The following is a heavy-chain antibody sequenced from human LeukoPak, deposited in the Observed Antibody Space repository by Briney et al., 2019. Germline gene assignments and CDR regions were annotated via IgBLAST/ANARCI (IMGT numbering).Heavy chain of an antibody. V-gene: IGHV4-59*01. D-gene: IGHD3-10*01. CDR2: IYYSGST. Sequence: NPSETLSLTCTVSGGSISSYYWSWIRQPPGKGLEWIGYIYYSGSTNYNPSLKSRVTISVDTSKNQFSLKLSSVTAADTAVYYCARDTYGSGSYYNGPYYYGMDVWGQGTTVTVSS. CDR3: ARDTYGSGSYYNGPYYYGMDV. CDR1: GGSISSYY. J-gene: IGHJ6*02.